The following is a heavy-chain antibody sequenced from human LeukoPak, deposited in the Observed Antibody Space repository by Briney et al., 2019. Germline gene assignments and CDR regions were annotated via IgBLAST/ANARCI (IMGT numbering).Heavy chain of an antibody. V-gene: IGHV3-30-3*01. D-gene: IGHD7-27*01. Sequence: PGRSLRLSCAASGFTFSSYAMHWVRQAPGKGLEWVAVISYDGSNKYYADSVKGRFTISRDNSKNTLYLQMNSLRAEDTAVYYCARVLGDYWGQGPLVTVSS. CDR2: ISYDGSNK. CDR1: GFTFSSYA. J-gene: IGHJ4*02. CDR3: ARVLGDY.